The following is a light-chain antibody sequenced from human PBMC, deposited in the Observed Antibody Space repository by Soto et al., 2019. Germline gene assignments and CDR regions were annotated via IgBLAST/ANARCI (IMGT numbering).Light chain of an antibody. J-gene: IGKJ1*01. Sequence: TPSPGTLSLSPGERATLSCRASQTVTSTYLAWYQQKPGQAPRLLIYGISSRATGVPDRFSGSGSGTDFTLTISRLEPEDFAVYYCQQYTDWPLTFGQGTKVDI. CDR2: GIS. CDR3: QQYTDWPLT. CDR1: QTVTSTY. V-gene: IGKV3-20*01.